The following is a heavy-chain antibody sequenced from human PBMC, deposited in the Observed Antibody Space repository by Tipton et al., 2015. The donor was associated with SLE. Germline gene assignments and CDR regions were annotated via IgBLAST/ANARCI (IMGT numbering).Heavy chain of an antibody. CDR1: GGSISSYY. J-gene: IGHJ4*02. CDR2: IYYSGST. Sequence: TLSLTCTVSGGSISSYYWSWIRQPPGKGLEWIGYIYYSGSTNYNPSLKSRVTISVDTSKNQFSLKLSSVTAADTAVYYCARRWGKAAAGLGDYFAYWAREPWSPSPQ. V-gene: IGHV4-59*12. CDR3: ARRWGKAAAGLGDYFAY. D-gene: IGHD6-13*01.